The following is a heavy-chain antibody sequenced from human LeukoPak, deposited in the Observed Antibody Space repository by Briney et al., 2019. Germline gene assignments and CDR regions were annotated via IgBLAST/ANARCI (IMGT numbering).Heavy chain of an antibody. D-gene: IGHD6-13*01. Sequence: SGPTLVNPTQTLTLTCTFSGFSFSTSGVGVGWIRQPPGKALEWLALIYWDDDKRYSPSLKSRLTITKDTSKNQVVLTMTNMDPVDTATYYCALLYSSSWSSDFDYWGQGTLVTVSS. J-gene: IGHJ4*02. V-gene: IGHV2-5*02. CDR1: GFSFSTSGVG. CDR3: ALLYSSSWSSDFDY. CDR2: IYWDDDK.